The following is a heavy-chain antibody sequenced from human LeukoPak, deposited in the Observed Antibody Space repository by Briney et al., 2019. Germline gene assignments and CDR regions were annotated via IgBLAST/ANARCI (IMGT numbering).Heavy chain of an antibody. V-gene: IGHV3-33*01. CDR3: ARAFGDCFPILDY. J-gene: IGHJ4*02. CDR2: ISYAGSNK. D-gene: IGHD2-21*02. Sequence: GGSLRLSCAASGFTFSSYVMHWVRQAPGKGLEWVAVISYAGSNKYYADSVKGRFTISRDNSKNTLYLQMNSLRAEDTALYYCARAFGDCFPILDYWGQGTLVTVSS. CDR1: GFTFSSYV.